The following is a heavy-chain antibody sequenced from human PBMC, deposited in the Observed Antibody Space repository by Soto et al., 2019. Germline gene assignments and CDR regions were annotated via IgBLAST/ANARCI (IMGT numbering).Heavy chain of an antibody. CDR2: INHSGST. V-gene: IGHV4-34*01. CDR3: ARGITMVRGVSRGQNWFDP. CDR1: GGSFSGYY. Sequence: SETLSLTCAVYGGSFSGYYWSWIRQPPGKGLEWIGEINHSGSTNYNPSLKSRVTISVDTSKNQFSLKLSSVTAADTAVYYCARGITMVRGVSRGQNWFDPWGQGTLVTVSS. J-gene: IGHJ5*02. D-gene: IGHD3-10*01.